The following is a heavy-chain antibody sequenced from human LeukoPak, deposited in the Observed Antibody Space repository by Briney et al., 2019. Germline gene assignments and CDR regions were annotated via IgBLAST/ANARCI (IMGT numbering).Heavy chain of an antibody. V-gene: IGHV3-21*01. J-gene: IGHJ6*02. Sequence: SXNWVRXAPGKGLEWVSSISSSSSYIYYADSVKGRFTISRDNAKNSLYLQMNSLRAEDTAVYYCARDRGSSWYDDPNYYYYYGMDVWGQGTTVTVSS. CDR2: ISSSSSYI. D-gene: IGHD6-13*01. CDR1: S. CDR3: ARDRGSSWYDDPNYYYYYGMDV.